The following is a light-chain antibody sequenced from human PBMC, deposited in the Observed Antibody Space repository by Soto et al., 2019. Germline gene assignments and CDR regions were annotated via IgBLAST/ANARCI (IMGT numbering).Light chain of an antibody. V-gene: IGKV3-15*01. Sequence: DIVMTQSPATLSMYPGERATLSCRASQSVSSDLAWYQQRPGQAPRLLIYGASARATGIPARFSGRGSGTEFTLTISSLQSEDFAVYYCQQYNNWPPWTFGQGTKVDIK. CDR2: GAS. J-gene: IGKJ1*01. CDR3: QQYNNWPPWT. CDR1: QSVSSD.